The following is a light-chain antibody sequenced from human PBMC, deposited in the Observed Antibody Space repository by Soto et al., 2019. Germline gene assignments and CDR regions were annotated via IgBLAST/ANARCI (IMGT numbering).Light chain of an antibody. V-gene: IGLV1-40*01. CDR2: GNS. J-gene: IGLJ3*02. CDR3: QSYDSSLSGWV. Sequence: QSVLTQPPSVSGAPGQRVTISCTGSSSNIGAGYDVHWYQQLPGTAPKLLIYGNSNRPSGVPDRFSGSKSGTSASLAITGLRDEDEADYYCQSYDSSLSGWVFGGGTKLTFL. CDR1: SSNIGAGYD.